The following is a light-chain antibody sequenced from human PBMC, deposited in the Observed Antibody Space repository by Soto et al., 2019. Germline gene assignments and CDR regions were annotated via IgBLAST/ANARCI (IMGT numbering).Light chain of an antibody. V-gene: IGKV3-20*01. Sequence: LSQSPGTLSLSTGERATLSCSASQSVNSTFLAWYQQKPGQAPRLLIYSASSRATGISDGFSGRGSGTDFTLTISRLEPEDFAVYYCHQYGSSPLTFGPGTKVDVK. CDR2: SAS. CDR3: HQYGSSPLT. J-gene: IGKJ3*01. CDR1: QSVNSTF.